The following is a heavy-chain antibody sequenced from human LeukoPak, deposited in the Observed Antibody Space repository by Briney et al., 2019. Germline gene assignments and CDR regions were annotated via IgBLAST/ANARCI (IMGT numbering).Heavy chain of an antibody. Sequence: ASVKVSCKASGYTFTSYGISWVRQAPGQGLEWMGWISAYNGNTNYAQKLQGRVTMTTDTSTSTAYMELRSLRSDDTAVYYCARVRYCSGGSCYSDAFDIWGHGTMVTVSS. D-gene: IGHD2-15*01. CDR2: ISAYNGNT. V-gene: IGHV1-18*04. J-gene: IGHJ3*02. CDR1: GYTFTSYG. CDR3: ARVRYCSGGSCYSDAFDI.